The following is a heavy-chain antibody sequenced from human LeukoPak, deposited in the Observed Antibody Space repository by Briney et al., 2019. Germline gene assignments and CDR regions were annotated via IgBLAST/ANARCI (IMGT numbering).Heavy chain of an antibody. CDR1: GGSISSGGYS. CDR2: IYYSGST. J-gene: IGHJ6*03. Sequence: SETLSLTCAVSGGSISSGGYSWSWIRQPPGKGLEWIGYIYYSGSTNYNPSLKSRVTMSVDTSKNQFSLKLSSVTAADTAVYYCARHRSGSWHQNYYYYYMDVWGKGTTVTISS. CDR3: ARHRSGSWHQNYYYYYMDV. D-gene: IGHD6-13*01. V-gene: IGHV4-61*08.